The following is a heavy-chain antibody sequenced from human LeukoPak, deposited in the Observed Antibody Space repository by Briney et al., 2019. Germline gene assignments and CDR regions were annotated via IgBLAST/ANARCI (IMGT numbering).Heavy chain of an antibody. V-gene: IGHV4-59*08. CDR2: IFHSRAT. Sequence: SETLSLTCSVSGGYIGTYYWTWIRQPPGKGLEWIGYIFHSRATKYDTSLKGRVTISLDMSKNQFSLRLNSVTATDTAVYYCARGTGNYNYFDPWGQGTLVIVSS. D-gene: IGHD5-24*01. J-gene: IGHJ5*02. CDR1: GGYIGTYY. CDR3: ARGTGNYNYFDP.